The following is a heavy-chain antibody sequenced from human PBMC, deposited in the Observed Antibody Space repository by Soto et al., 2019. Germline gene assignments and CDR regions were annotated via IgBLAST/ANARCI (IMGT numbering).Heavy chain of an antibody. J-gene: IGHJ4*02. D-gene: IGHD2-15*01. Sequence: ASVKVSCKASGGTFSSYTISWVRQAPGQGLEWMGRIIPILGIANYAQKFQGRVTITADKSTSTAYMELGSLRSEDTAVYYCATWGGEREQKGGYCSGGSCLSYHDYWGQGTLVTVSS. V-gene: IGHV1-69*02. CDR1: GGTFSSYT. CDR2: IIPILGIA. CDR3: ATWGGEREQKGGYCSGGSCLSYHDY.